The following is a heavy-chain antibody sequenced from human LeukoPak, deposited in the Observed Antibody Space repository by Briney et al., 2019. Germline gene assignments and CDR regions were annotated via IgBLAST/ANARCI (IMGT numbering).Heavy chain of an antibody. V-gene: IGHV1-2*06. CDR3: ARPQWGGDYRYNWFDP. D-gene: IGHD4-11*01. CDR2: INPNSGGT. CDR1: GYTITGYY. J-gene: IGHJ5*02. Sequence: ASVKVSCKASGYTITGYYMHWVRQAPGQGLEWMGRINPNSGGTNYAQKFQGRVTMTRDTSISTAYMELSSLRSEDTAVYYCARPQWGGDYRYNWFDPWGQGTLVTVSS.